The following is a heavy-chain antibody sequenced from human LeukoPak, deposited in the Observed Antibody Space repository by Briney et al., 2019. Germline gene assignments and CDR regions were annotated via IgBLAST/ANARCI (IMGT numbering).Heavy chain of an antibody. CDR3: ARPHYCSGGSCYHFDP. CDR1: GGSISSYY. D-gene: IGHD2-15*01. J-gene: IGHJ5*02. Sequence: PSETLSLTCTVSGGSISSYYWSWIRQPPGKGLEWLGYINYSGSTNYNPSLKSRVTISVDTSKNQFSLKLSSVTAADTAVYYCARPHYCSGGSCYHFDPWGQGTLVTVSS. V-gene: IGHV4-59*01. CDR2: INYSGST.